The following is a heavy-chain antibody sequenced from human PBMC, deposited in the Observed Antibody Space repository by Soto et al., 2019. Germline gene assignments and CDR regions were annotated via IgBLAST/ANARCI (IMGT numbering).Heavy chain of an antibody. V-gene: IGHV4-59*01. CDR2: IYYSGST. J-gene: IGHJ4*02. Sequence: QVQLQESGPGLVKPSETLSLTCTVSGGSISSYYWSWIRQPPGKGLEWIGYIYYSGSTNYNPSLKSRVTISVDTAKNQFSLKLSSVTAADTAVYYCARDSSYDSSGYYFDYWGQGTLVTVSS. CDR1: GGSISSYY. CDR3: ARDSSYDSSGYYFDY. D-gene: IGHD3-22*01.